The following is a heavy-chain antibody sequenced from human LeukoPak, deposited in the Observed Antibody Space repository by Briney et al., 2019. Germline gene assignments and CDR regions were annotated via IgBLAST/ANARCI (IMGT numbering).Heavy chain of an antibody. D-gene: IGHD2-21*02. CDR2: IYSDSRT. Sequence: GGSMRLSCAASGLTFSDDYMSWVRQAPGKGLEWVLVIYSDSRTYYADSVRGRFTISRDNSNNTLHLQMNSLRGEDTAVYYCARCGSDYDGGAFDIWGQGTMVTVSS. J-gene: IGHJ3*02. CDR1: GLTFSDDY. V-gene: IGHV3-53*01. CDR3: ARCGSDYDGGAFDI.